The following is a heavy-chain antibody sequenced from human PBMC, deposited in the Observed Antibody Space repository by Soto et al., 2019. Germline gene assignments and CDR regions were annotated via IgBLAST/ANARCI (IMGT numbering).Heavy chain of an antibody. CDR1: GFTFSDYA. CDR3: ARGGRQWLVTSDFNY. V-gene: IGHV3-30*03. CDR2: VSHDGRNT. D-gene: IGHD6-19*01. Sequence: VQLVESGGGVVQPGRSLRLSCAASGFTFSDYAMHWVRQAPGKGLEWVAVVSHDGRNTHYADSVKGRFTISRDSSKNTVSLEMTSVRAEDRAVYYWARGGRQWLVTSDFNYWGQGALGTVSS. J-gene: IGHJ4*02.